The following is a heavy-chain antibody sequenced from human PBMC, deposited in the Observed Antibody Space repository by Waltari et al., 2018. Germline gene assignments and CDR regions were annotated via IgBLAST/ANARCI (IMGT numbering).Heavy chain of an antibody. Sequence: VQLLESGGGVVQAGGSLRLSCAAAGFLFSRPGMHGVRQIPGKGLEWVAFISFDGKKIFDADSVRGRFTISRDNSNNIVFLQMNSLRPEDSGVYYCAKDGDYSLTEYDAFDVWGQGTVVTVSP. CDR1: GFLFSRPG. J-gene: IGHJ3*01. CDR2: ISFDGKKI. V-gene: IGHV3-30*02. D-gene: IGHD4-17*01. CDR3: AKDGDYSLTEYDAFDV.